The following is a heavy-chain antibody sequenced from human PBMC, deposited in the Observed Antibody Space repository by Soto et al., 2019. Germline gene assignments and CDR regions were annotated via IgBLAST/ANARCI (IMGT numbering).Heavy chain of an antibody. Sequence: GGSLRLSCAASGFTFSSYAMSWVRQAPGKGLEWVSRIGDDGGATSYADSVKGRFTISRDNAKNTLFLQMNTLRVDDTAVYYCARDSWNSYWGQGTLVTVSS. J-gene: IGHJ4*02. V-gene: IGHV3-23*01. CDR1: GFTFSSYA. CDR3: ARDSWNSY. CDR2: IGDDGGAT. D-gene: IGHD1-7*01.